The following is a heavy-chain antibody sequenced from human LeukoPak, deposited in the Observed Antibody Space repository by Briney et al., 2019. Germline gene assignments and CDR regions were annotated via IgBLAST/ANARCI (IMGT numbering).Heavy chain of an antibody. J-gene: IGHJ4*02. CDR3: ARDPMADLDY. D-gene: IGHD2-8*01. CDR2: ISSDGRNQ. CDR1: GFTFSTYA. Sequence: PGGSLRLSCAASGFTFSTYAFHWVRQAPGKGLERVAVISSDGRNQIYRDSVKGRFTISRDNFQNTLFLQMNNLRTEDTAVYYCARDPMADLDYWGQGTLVTVSS. V-gene: IGHV3-30*04.